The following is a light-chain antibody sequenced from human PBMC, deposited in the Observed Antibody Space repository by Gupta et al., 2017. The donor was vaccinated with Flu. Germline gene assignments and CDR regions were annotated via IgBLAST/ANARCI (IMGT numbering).Light chain of an antibody. CDR1: EDIGNL. CDR3: QQYDTFPT. J-gene: IGKJ4*01. V-gene: IGKV1-33*01. CDR2: VAS. Sequence: SPSSLSASVGDRVTITCQASEDIGNLLNWYQQKPGKAPELLISVASNLQTGVPSRFSGSGSGTDFTFTISSLQPEDIATYYCQQYDTFPTFGGGTKVEIK.